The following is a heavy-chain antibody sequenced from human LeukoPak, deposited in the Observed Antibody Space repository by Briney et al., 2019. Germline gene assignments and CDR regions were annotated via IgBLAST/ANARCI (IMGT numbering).Heavy chain of an antibody. CDR1: RVTFSSYS. CDR3: ARGYGYYYYYMDV. CDR2: ISSSGSSI. V-gene: IGHV3-48*04. D-gene: IGHD4-17*01. Sequence: PRGSLRLSCAASRVTFSSYSMNWVRQAPGKGLEWVSYISSSGSSIYYADSVKGRFTISRDNAKNSLYLQMNSLRAEDTALYYCARGYGYYYYYMDVWGKGTTVTVSS. J-gene: IGHJ6*03.